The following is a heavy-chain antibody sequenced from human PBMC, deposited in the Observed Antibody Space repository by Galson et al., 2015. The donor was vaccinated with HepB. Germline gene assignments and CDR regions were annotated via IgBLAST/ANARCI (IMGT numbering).Heavy chain of an antibody. CDR3: ASHPHRNYYYYYMDV. J-gene: IGHJ6*03. Sequence: SLRLSCAASGFTFSSYWMHWVRQAPGKGLVWVSRINSDGSSTSYADSVKGRFTISRDNAKNTLYLQMNSLRAEDTAVYYCASHPHRNYYYYYMDVWGKGTTVTVSS. CDR1: GFTFSSYW. V-gene: IGHV3-74*01. CDR2: INSDGSST.